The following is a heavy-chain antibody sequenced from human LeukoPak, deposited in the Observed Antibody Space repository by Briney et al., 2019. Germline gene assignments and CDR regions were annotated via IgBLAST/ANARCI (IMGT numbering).Heavy chain of an antibody. CDR3: ARGPGQLTSECFDS. CDR2: IYPTDIT. CDR1: GGSISNSY. V-gene: IGHV4-4*07. J-gene: IGHJ5*01. D-gene: IGHD6-13*01. Sequence: PSETLSLTCTVSGGSISNSYWSWIRQPAGKGLEWIGRIYPTDITTYNPSLKGRVTLSVDTSKNQFSLKVNSVTAADAAVYYCARGPGQLTSECFDSWGQGILVTVSS.